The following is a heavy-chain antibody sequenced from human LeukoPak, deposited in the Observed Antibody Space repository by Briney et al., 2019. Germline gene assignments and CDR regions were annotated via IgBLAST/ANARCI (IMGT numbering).Heavy chain of an antibody. D-gene: IGHD3-10*01. Sequence: SETLSLTCVVYGESFTTYYWTWIRQPPGKGLGWIGQINHSGRTNYTPSPKSRVTISVDTSKNHFSLKLSSVTAADKAVYYCARFPMVRGGAFYYYYGMDVWGQGTTVTVSS. CDR2: INHSGRT. V-gene: IGHV4-34*01. CDR1: GESFTTYY. J-gene: IGHJ6*02. CDR3: ARFPMVRGGAFYYYYGMDV.